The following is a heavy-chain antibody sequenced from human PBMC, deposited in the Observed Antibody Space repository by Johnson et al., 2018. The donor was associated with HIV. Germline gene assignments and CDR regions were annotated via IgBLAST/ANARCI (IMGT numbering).Heavy chain of an antibody. CDR1: GFTFSSYA. CDR3: VRERQSGTMQLWLRVNDAFDI. J-gene: IGHJ3*02. V-gene: IGHV3-23*04. D-gene: IGHD5-18*01. CDR2: ISGSGGST. Sequence: VQLVESGGGLVQPGGSLRLSCAASGFTFSSYAMSWVRQAPGKGLEWVSAISGSGGSTYYADSVKGRFTISRDNSKKMLYLHMNSLRAEDTAAFYCVRERQSGTMQLWLRVNDAFDIWGQGTMVTVSS.